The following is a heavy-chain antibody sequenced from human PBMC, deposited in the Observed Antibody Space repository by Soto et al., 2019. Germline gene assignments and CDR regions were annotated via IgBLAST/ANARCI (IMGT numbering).Heavy chain of an antibody. J-gene: IGHJ4*02. CDR3: ARGGVAAAAPPDY. V-gene: IGHV4-31*02. CDR2: IYYSGST. CDR1: GGSISSGGYC. D-gene: IGHD6-13*01. Sequence: SETLSLTWTVSGGSISSGGYCWSWIRQHPGKGLEWIGYIYYSGSTYYNPSLKSRVTISVDTSKNQFSLKLSSVTAADTAVYYCARGGVAAAAPPDYWGQGTLVTVSS.